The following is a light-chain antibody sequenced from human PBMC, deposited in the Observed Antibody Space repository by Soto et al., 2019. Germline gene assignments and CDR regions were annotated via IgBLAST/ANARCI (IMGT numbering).Light chain of an antibody. CDR1: QGIRNN. Sequence: AIQLTQSPSSLSASVGDRVTINCRASQGIRNNLGWYQQKPGKAPKLLIYGASSLQSGVPSRFSGSGSGTDFTLTISSLQPEDFATYYCLQDYNYPWTFGRGTKVDIK. CDR3: LQDYNYPWT. V-gene: IGKV1-6*01. CDR2: GAS. J-gene: IGKJ1*01.